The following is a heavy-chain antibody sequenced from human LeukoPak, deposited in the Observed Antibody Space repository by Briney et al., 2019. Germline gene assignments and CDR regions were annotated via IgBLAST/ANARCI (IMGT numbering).Heavy chain of an antibody. D-gene: IGHD2-15*01. CDR1: GGTFISYA. Sequence: AASVKVSCKVSGGTFISYAVSGVRQAPGQGLEGMGGIIPIFGTAHYAQKFQGRVTITTDESTSTAYMELSSLRSEDTAVYYCARDRSGSNRWFDPWGQGTLVTVSS. CDR3: ARDRSGSNRWFDP. J-gene: IGHJ5*02. CDR2: IIPIFGTA. V-gene: IGHV1-69*05.